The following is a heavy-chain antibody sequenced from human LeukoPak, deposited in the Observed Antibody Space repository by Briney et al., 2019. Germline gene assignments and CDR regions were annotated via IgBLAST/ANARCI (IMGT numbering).Heavy chain of an antibody. V-gene: IGHV1-69*05. CDR3: ARYSGSFLVY. D-gene: IGHD3-10*01. Sequence: GASVTLSCTGSGGTFTSYAISWVRHAHAPGLELMGGIIPIFGTANYEQKSQGRVTITTDESTSTAYMELSRLRSEDRAVYYCARYSGSFLVYWGQGTLVTVSS. CDR2: IIPIFGTA. J-gene: IGHJ4*02. CDR1: GGTFTSYA.